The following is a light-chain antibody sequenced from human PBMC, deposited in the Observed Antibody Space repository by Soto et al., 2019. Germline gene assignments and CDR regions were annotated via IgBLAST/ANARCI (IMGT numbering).Light chain of an antibody. CDR1: QRIGNW. J-gene: IGKJ1*01. CDR3: QQYNSYWT. Sequence: DIQMTQSPSTLAASVGDRVTITCRASQRIGNWLAWYQQRPGKAPKLLIYDASSLKSGVPSRFSGSGSGTEFTLTISSLQPDDFTTYYCQQYNSYWTFGQGTKVDIK. CDR2: DAS. V-gene: IGKV1-5*01.